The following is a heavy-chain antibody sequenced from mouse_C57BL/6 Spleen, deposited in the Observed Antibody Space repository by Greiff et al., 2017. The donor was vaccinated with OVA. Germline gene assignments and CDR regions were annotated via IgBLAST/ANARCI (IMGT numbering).Heavy chain of an antibody. CDR3: ARSSDGYFDY. CDR2: IYPSDSET. D-gene: IGHD2-3*01. Sequence: VQLQQSGAELVRPGSSVKLSCKASGYTFTSYWMDWVKQRPGQGLEWIGNIYPSDSETHYNQKFKDKATLTVDKSSSTAYMQLSSLTSEDSAVYYCARSSDGYFDYWGQGTTLTVSS. V-gene: IGHV1-61*01. CDR1: GYTFTSYW. J-gene: IGHJ2*01.